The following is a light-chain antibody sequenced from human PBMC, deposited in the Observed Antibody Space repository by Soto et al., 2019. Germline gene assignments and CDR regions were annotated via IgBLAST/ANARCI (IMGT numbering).Light chain of an antibody. CDR1: SSDVGGYNY. V-gene: IGLV2-14*01. Sequence: QSALTQPASVSGSPGQSITISCTGTSSDVGGYNYVSWYQQHPGKAPKLMIYEVSNRPSGVSNRFSGSKSGNTASLTLSGLQAEDEADYYCSSYTSSSTVVFGGGTKLTV. CDR3: SSYTSSSTVV. J-gene: IGLJ2*01. CDR2: EVS.